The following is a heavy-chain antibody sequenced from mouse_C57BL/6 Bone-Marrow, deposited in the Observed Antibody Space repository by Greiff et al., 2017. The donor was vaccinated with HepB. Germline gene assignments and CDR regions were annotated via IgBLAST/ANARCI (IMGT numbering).Heavy chain of an antibody. V-gene: IGHV5-2*01. Sequence: EVKVVESGGGLVQPGESLKLSCESNEYEFPSHDMSWVRKTPGKRLELVAAINSDDGSTYYPHTMERRFIISRDNTKKTLYMQMSSRMSEDTALYYCARQEYGRKFAYWGQGTLVTVSA. CDR1: EYEFPSHD. CDR2: INSDDGST. J-gene: IGHJ3*01. CDR3: ARQEYGRKFAY. D-gene: IGHD5-1*01.